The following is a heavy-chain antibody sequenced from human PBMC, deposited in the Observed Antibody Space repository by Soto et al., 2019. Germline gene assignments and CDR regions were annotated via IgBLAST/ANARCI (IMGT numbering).Heavy chain of an antibody. J-gene: IGHJ4*02. CDR3: ARDYSPTGDDGYLGGY. CDR2: ISYDGSNK. Sequence: GGSLRLSCAASGFTFSSYAMHWVRQAPGKGLEWVAVISYDGSNKYYADSVKGRFTISRDNSKNTLYLQMNSLRAEDTAVYYCARDYSPTGDDGYLGGYWGQGTLVTVSS. CDR1: GFTFSSYA. V-gene: IGHV3-30*04. D-gene: IGHD3-10*01.